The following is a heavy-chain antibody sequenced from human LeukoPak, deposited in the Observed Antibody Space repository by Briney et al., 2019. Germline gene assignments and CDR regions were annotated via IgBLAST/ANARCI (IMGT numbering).Heavy chain of an antibody. CDR3: ASALNYCSTTSRACDYYYYGLDV. V-gene: IGHV1-2*02. Sequence: ASVKVSCKASGYSFTDYYMHWVRQAPGQGPEWMGWINPNSGGTNIAQKFQGRVTVTRDTSIGTADMELSRLRSDDTAVYYCASALNYCSTTSRACDYYYYGLDVWGQGTTVTVSS. CDR2: INPNSGGT. J-gene: IGHJ6*02. CDR1: GYSFTDYY. D-gene: IGHD2-2*01.